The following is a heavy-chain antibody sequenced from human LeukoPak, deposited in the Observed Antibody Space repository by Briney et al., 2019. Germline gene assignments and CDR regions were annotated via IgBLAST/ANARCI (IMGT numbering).Heavy chain of an antibody. V-gene: IGHV4-4*07. Sequence: IPSETLSLTCTLSGGSISSHYWSWIRQPAGKGLEWIGRIYSSGSTNYNPSLKSRVTMSVDTSKNQFSLRLSSVTAADTAIYYCARVRGCSSTSCSPHYYYYMDVWGKGTTVTVSS. D-gene: IGHD2-2*01. CDR2: IYSSGST. CDR3: ARVRGCSSTSCSPHYYYYMDV. CDR1: GGSISSHY. J-gene: IGHJ6*03.